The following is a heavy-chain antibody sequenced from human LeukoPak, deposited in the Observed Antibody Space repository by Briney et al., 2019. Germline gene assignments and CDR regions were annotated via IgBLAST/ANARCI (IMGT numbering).Heavy chain of an antibody. CDR3: ARAARGWLQRDLDY. Sequence: GGSLILSCAAPGFTFSTYSMNWVRQFPGKGLEWVSSISSSSRYIYYSDSLKGRFTISRDNAKNSVYLQMSSLRAEDTAVYYCARAARGWLQRDLDYWGQGILVTVSS. J-gene: IGHJ4*02. V-gene: IGHV3-21*01. CDR1: GFTFSTYS. D-gene: IGHD5-24*01. CDR2: ISSSSRYI.